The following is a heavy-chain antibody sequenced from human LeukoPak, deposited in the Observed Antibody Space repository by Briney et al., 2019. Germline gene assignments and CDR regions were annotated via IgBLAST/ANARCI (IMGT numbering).Heavy chain of an antibody. CDR2: IYYSGST. D-gene: IGHD3-16*01. Sequence: SETLSLTCTVSGDSMSSYYWSWLRQPPGKGLEWIGYIYYSGSTNYNPSLKSRVTISVDTSKNQFSLKLSSVTAADTAVYYCARWHPRGYFDYWGQGTLVTVSS. J-gene: IGHJ4*02. V-gene: IGHV4-59*01. CDR1: GDSMSSYY. CDR3: ARWHPRGYFDY.